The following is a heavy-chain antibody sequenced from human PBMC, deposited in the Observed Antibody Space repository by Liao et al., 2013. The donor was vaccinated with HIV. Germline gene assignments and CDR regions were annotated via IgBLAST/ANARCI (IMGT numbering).Heavy chain of an antibody. CDR2: ISYSGST. CDR3: ARESGGYTGWSAGFDY. V-gene: IGHV4-30-4*08. D-gene: IGHD5-18*01. CDR1: GGSISSGDYY. J-gene: IGHJ4*02. Sequence: QVQLQESGPGLVKPSQTLSLTCTVSGGSISSGDYYWSWIRQPPGRAWSGLGTISYSGSTYYNPSLKSRVTISVDTSKNQFSLRLSSVTAADTAVYYCARESGGYTGWSAGFDYWGQGTLVTVSS.